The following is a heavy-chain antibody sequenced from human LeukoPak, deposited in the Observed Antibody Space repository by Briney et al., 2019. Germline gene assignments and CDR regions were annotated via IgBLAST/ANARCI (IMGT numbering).Heavy chain of an antibody. CDR2: INPSGGST. D-gene: IGHD5-24*01. V-gene: IGHV1-46*01. CDR1: GYTFTSYY. Sequence: ASVKVSCKASGYTFTSYYMHWVRQAPGQGLEWMGIINPSGGSTSYAQKFQGRVTMTRDISTSTAYMELSSLRSEDTAVHYCAKSRDGYNYYFDYWGQGTLVTVSS. J-gene: IGHJ4*02. CDR3: AKSRDGYNYYFDY.